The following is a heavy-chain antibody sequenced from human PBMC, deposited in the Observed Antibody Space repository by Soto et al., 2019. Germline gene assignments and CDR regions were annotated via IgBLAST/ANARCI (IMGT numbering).Heavy chain of an antibody. CDR2: ISVSVGST. CDR3: AKRDVPHSTSNAYFYDH. J-gene: IGHJ4*02. D-gene: IGHD2-21*02. CDR1: GFPFAPST. Sequence: EVQLLQSGGGLVQPGGSLTLSCGVSGFPFAPSTMSWVRQAPGKGLEWVSTISVSVGSTYYADSVQGRFTVSSDISDNTLFLRMTSLTADDTAVYFCAKRDVPHSTSNAYFYDHWGRGVLVTVSS. V-gene: IGHV3-23*01.